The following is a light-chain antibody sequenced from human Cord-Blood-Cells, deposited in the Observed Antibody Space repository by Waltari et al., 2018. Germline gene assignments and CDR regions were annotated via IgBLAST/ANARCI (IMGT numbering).Light chain of an antibody. CDR1: LGVSNN. Sequence: EIVMTQSPATLSVSPGERATLSCRSSLGVSNNLAWYQQQPGQAPRLLIYGASTRATGIPARFSGSGSGTEFTLTISSLQSEDFAVYYCQQYNNWPTWTFGQGTKVEIK. J-gene: IGKJ1*01. V-gene: IGKV3-15*01. CDR3: QQYNNWPTWT. CDR2: GAS.